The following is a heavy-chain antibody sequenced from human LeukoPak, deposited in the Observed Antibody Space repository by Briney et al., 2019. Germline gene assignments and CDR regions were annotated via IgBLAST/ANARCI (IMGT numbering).Heavy chain of an antibody. CDR3: AKLPHSRGGSYSDY. V-gene: IGHV3-23*01. Sequence: GGSLRLSCAASGFTFSSYAMSWARQAPGKGLEWVSTISSAGGIPTYYADSVKGRFTISIDNSKNTVYLQMNNLRAEDTAVYYCAKLPHSRGGSYSDYWGQGTLVTVSS. CDR2: ISSAGGIPT. CDR1: GFTFSSYA. D-gene: IGHD3-10*01. J-gene: IGHJ4*02.